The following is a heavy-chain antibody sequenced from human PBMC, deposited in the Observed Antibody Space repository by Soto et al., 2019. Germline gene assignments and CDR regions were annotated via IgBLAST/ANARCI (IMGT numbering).Heavy chain of an antibody. CDR3: ATYGSGTYKPTTFDY. V-gene: IGHV4-31*03. J-gene: IGHJ4*02. Sequence: QVQLQESGPGLVKPSQTLSLTCTVSGGSISSGGYYWSWIRQHPGKGLEWIGYIFYSGSTYYNPSLKSRVTISVDTSKNQFSMKLSSVTAAGTAVYYCATYGSGTYKPTTFDYWGQGTLVTVSS. CDR2: IFYSGST. CDR1: GGSISSGGYY. D-gene: IGHD3-10*01.